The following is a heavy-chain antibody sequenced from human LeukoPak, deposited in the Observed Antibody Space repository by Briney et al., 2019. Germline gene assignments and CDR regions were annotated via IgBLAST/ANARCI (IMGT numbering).Heavy chain of an antibody. CDR1: GFNVSRHY. CDR3: ARDGRFGELTH. V-gene: IGHV3-53*01. Sequence: GGSLRLSCAASGFNVSRHYMTWVRQAPGKGLEWVSALYDGGPTYYADSVKGRFTISRDNSRNMVYLQMMSLRAEDTAIYYCARDGRFGELTHWGQGTLVTVSS. D-gene: IGHD3-10*01. CDR2: LYDGGPT. J-gene: IGHJ4*02.